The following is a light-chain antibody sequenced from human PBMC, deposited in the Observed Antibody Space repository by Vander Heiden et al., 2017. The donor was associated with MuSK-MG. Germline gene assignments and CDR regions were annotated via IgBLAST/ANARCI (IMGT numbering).Light chain of an antibody. V-gene: IGKV2-28*01. CDR3: MQSLQTPRT. J-gene: IGKJ1*01. CDR2: LGS. Sequence: DMVMTQSPLSLPVTPGEPASISCRSSQSLQHSNGYNYLDWYLQRPGQSPQLLIFLGSYRASGVPDRFSGSGSGTDFTLKISRVEAEDVGIYYCMQSLQTPRTFGQGTKVAIK. CDR1: QSLQHSNGYNY.